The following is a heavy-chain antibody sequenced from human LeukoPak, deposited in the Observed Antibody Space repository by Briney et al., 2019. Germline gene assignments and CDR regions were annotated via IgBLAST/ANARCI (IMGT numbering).Heavy chain of an antibody. V-gene: IGHV1-18*01. Sequence: AASVKVSCTASGFAFNRYGITWVRQAPGQGLEWMGWISAFNGDTKYEQTVQGRVTMTTDASTSTAYMELRSLRSDDTAVYYCGRDPSNTSGWYAWVDYWGQGTLVTVS. J-gene: IGHJ4*02. D-gene: IGHD6-13*01. CDR2: ISAFNGDT. CDR1: GFAFNRYG. CDR3: GRDPSNTSGWYAWVDY.